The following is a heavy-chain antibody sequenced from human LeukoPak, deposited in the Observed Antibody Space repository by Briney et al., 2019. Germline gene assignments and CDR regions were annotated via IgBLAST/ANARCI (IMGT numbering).Heavy chain of an antibody. CDR1: GFTFSSYW. Sequence: GGSLRLSCAASGFTFSSYWMSWVRQAPGKGLEWVANIKQDGSEKYYVDSVKGRFTISRDNAKNSLYLQMNSLRAEDTAVYYCAREGWFGELWIDYWGQGTLVTVSS. D-gene: IGHD3-10*01. CDR2: IKQDGSEK. J-gene: IGHJ4*02. CDR3: AREGWFGELWIDY. V-gene: IGHV3-7*01.